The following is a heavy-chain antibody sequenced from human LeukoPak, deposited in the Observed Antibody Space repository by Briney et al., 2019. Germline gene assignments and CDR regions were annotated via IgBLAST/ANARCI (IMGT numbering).Heavy chain of an antibody. D-gene: IGHD6-19*01. V-gene: IGHV3-64*01. Sequence: GGSLRLSCAASGFTFSSYAMHWVRQAPGKGLEYVSAISSNGGSTYYANSVKGRFTISRDNSKNTLYLQMGSLRAEDMAVYYCARDSIVLAVTGTHFDYWGQGALVTVSS. CDR3: ARDSIVLAVTGTHFDY. CDR1: GFTFSSYA. CDR2: ISSNGGST. J-gene: IGHJ4*02.